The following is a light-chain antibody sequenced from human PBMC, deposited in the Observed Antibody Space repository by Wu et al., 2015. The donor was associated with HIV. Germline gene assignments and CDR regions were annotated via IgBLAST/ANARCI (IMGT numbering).Light chain of an antibody. V-gene: IGKV3-15*01. CDR2: AAF. CDR3: QQYRDRRLS. CDR1: QGISNN. J-gene: IGKJ4*01. Sequence: VLMTQSPATLSLSPGERVTLSCRASQGISNNLAWYHQIPGQSPRLLVYAAFTRATGTPARFSGSGSGTEFTLTISSLQPEDVGIYYCQQYRDRRLSFGGRDQGAD.